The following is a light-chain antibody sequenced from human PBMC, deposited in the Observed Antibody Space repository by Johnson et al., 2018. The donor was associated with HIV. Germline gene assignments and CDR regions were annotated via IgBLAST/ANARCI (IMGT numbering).Light chain of an antibody. J-gene: IGLJ1*01. Sequence: QAVLTQPPSVSAAPGQKVTISCSGSSSNIGNNYVSWYQHLPGTAPKLLIYENDKRPSGIPDRFSGSKSGTSATLGITGLQTGEEADYYCGTWDSSLSAAFYVFGTGTKVTVL. CDR3: GTWDSSLSAAFYV. V-gene: IGLV1-51*02. CDR2: END. CDR1: SSNIGNNY.